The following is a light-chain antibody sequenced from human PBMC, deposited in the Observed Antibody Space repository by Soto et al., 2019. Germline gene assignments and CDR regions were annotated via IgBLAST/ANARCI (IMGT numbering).Light chain of an antibody. J-gene: IGKJ4*01. CDR1: QSIRPW. CDR2: DAS. CDR3: QQYNSYSAIT. V-gene: IGKV1-5*01. Sequence: DIQMTQSPSTLSASVGDRVTITCRASQSIRPWLAWYQQKPGKAPKLLIYDASTSESGVPSRFSGSGSGTEFTLTISSLQSDDFATYYCQQYNSYSAITFGGGTRVE.